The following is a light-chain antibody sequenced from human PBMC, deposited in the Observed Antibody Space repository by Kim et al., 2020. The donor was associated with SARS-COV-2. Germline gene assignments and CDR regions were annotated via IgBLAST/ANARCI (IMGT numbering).Light chain of an antibody. Sequence: DIVVTQSPLSLPVTPGEPASISCRSSQSLLHSNGYKYMDWYVQRPGQSPQLLIYLGSNRASGVPDRFSGSGSGTYFTLKISRVEAEDVGVYYCIQSLHTPFTFGQGTKLEI. CDR1: QSLLHSNGYKY. J-gene: IGKJ2*01. V-gene: IGKV2-28*01. CDR3: IQSLHTPFT. CDR2: LGS.